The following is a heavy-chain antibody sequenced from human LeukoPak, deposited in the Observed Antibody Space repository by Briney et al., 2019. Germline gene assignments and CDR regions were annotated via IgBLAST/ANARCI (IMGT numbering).Heavy chain of an antibody. Sequence: KPSGTLSLTCTVSGGSISGYYWSWIRQPPGKGLEWIGYIYYSGSTNYNPSLKSRVTISVDTSKNQFSLKLRSVTAADTAVYYCARGVNWIDPWGQGTLVTVSS. CDR1: GGSISGYY. CDR2: IYYSGST. CDR3: ARGVNWIDP. J-gene: IGHJ5*02. D-gene: IGHD6-13*01. V-gene: IGHV4-59*01.